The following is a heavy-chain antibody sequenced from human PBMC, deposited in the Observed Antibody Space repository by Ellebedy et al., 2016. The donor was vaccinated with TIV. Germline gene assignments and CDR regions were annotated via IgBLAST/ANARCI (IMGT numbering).Heavy chain of an antibody. CDR2: INPDSGGT. D-gene: IGHD6-13*01. CDR1: GYTFSANY. Sequence: ASVKVSCKASGYTFSANYIHWVRQAPGQGLEWMGWINPDSGGTNFAQKFQGRVTITRDTSVDTAYMELSRLESDDTAVYYCARVRRGSSGMDVWGQGTTVTVS. CDR3: ARVRRGSSGMDV. J-gene: IGHJ6*02. V-gene: IGHV1-2*02.